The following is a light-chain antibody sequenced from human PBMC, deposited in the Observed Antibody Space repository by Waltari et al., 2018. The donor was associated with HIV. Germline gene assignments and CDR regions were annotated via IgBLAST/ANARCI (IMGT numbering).Light chain of an antibody. Sequence: STWGGNNIGSKSVHWYQQKPGQAPVLVIYDDSDRPSGIPERFSGSNSGNTATLTISRVEAGDEADYYCQVWDSSSDHVVFGGGTKLTVL. CDR3: QVWDSSSDHVV. J-gene: IGLJ2*01. CDR2: DDS. V-gene: IGLV3-21*02. CDR1: NIGSKS.